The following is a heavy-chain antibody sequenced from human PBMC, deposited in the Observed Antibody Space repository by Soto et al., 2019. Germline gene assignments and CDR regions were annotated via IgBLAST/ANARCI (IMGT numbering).Heavy chain of an antibody. CDR2: ISYDGSNK. D-gene: IGHD2-21*02. CDR3: AKDGVVTTLDWFDP. V-gene: IGHV3-30*18. J-gene: IGHJ5*02. Sequence: QVQLVESGGGVVQPGRSLRLSCAASGFTFSSYGMHWVRQAPGKGLEWVAVISYDGSNKYYADSVKGRFTISRDNSKNTLYLQMNSLRAEDTAVYYCAKDGVVTTLDWFDPWGQGALVNVSS. CDR1: GFTFSSYG.